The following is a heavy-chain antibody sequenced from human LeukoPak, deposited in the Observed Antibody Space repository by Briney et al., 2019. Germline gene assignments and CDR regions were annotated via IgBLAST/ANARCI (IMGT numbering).Heavy chain of an antibody. D-gene: IGHD7-27*01. V-gene: IGHV4-59*02. CDR2: IHHSGNS. CDR3: TRGHWGPQS. J-gene: IGHJ5*02. Sequence: RPSETLSLTCTVSGASVTDYYWSWIRQSPGKELEWISYIHHSGNSDYNPSLRSRVTTSLDTSKNQFSLNLISVTAADTAVYYCTRGHWGPQSWSQGTLVTVSS. CDR1: GASVTDYY.